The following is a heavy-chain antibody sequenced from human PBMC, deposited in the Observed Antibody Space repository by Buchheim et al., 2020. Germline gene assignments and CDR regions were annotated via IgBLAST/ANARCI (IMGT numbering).Heavy chain of an antibody. D-gene: IGHD2-8*01. CDR2: ISVSGKNT. CDR3: ARDLMLGH. Sequence: QVQLVESGGGLVKPGGSLRLSCSTSGFTFSDSSMSWIRQAPGKGLEWLSDISVSGKNTYYSDSAKGRFTISRDNAKKSLFLQMNSLRAEDTAVYYCARDLMLGHWGQGTL. J-gene: IGHJ4*02. CDR1: GFTFSDSS. V-gene: IGHV3-11*01.